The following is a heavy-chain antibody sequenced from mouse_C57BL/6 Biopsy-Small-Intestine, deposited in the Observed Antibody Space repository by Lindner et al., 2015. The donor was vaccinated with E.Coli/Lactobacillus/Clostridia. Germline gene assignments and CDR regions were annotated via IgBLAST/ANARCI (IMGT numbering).Heavy chain of an antibody. V-gene: IGHV1-31*01. J-gene: IGHJ2*01. D-gene: IGHD4-1*01. CDR1: GYSFTGYY. CDR3: ASLTGTRGYFDY. Sequence: VQLQESGPELVKPGASVKISCKASGYSFTGYYMNWVKQSHGNIPDWIGYIYPFNGLSSYNQKFKGKATLTVDKSSSTAYMELRSLTSEDSAVYYCASLTGTRGYFDYWGQGTTLTVSS. CDR2: IYPFNGLS.